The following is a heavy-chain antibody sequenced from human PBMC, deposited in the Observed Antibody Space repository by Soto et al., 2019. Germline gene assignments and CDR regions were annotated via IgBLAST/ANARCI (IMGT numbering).Heavy chain of an antibody. CDR3: ARFFDWLLLARGWFDP. Sequence: PSETLSLTCAVYGGSFSAYYWGWIRQPPGKGLEWIGSIYYSGSTYYNPSLKSRVTISVDTSKNQFSLKLSSVAAADTAVYYCARFFDWLLLARGWFDPWGQGTLVTVSS. CDR1: GGSFSAYY. CDR2: IYYSGST. J-gene: IGHJ5*02. D-gene: IGHD3-9*01. V-gene: IGHV4-39*01.